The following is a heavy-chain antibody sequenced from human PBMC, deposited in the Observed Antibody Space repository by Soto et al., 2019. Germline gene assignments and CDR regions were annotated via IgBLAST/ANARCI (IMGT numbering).Heavy chain of an antibody. J-gene: IGHJ4*02. CDR1: GGSFSSGGYY. CDR3: ARDSGSYSWFDY. Sequence: QVQLQESGPGLVKPSQTLSLTCTVSGGSFSSGGYYWNWIRQRPGKGLEWIGYISYSGSTYYNPYPESRLTISLDTSKNQFSLKLSSVTAADTAVYYCARDSGSYSWFDYWGQGTLVTVSS. D-gene: IGHD1-26*01. CDR2: ISYSGST. V-gene: IGHV4-31*03.